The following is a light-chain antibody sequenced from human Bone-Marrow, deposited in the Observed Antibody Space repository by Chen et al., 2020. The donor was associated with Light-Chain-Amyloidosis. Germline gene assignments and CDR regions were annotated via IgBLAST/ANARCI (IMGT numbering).Light chain of an antibody. Sequence: SYELTQPPSVSVSPGQTARLTCSGDDLPTKYAYWYQQKPGQAPGLVIHRDTERPSGSSERFSGSSSGTTATLTISGVQAEDEADYHCQSADSSGTYEVIFGGGTKLTVL. CDR3: QSADSSGTYEVI. V-gene: IGLV3-25*03. J-gene: IGLJ2*01. CDR1: DLPTKY. CDR2: RDT.